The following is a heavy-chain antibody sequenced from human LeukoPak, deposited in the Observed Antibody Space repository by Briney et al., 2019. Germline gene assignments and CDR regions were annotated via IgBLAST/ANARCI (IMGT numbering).Heavy chain of an antibody. D-gene: IGHD3-10*01. J-gene: IGHJ5*02. CDR2: INHSGST. V-gene: IGHV4-34*01. CDR3: ARVTITMVRGWFDP. CDR1: GGSFSGYY. Sequence: SETLSLTCAVYGGSFSGYYWSWIRQPPGKGLEWIGEINHSGSTNYNPPLKSRVTISVGTSKNQFSLKLSSVTAADTAVYYCARVTITMVRGWFDPWGQGTLVTVSS.